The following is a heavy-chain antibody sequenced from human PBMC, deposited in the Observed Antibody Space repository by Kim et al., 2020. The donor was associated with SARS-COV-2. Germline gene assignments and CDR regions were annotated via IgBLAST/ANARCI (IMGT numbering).Heavy chain of an antibody. Sequence: GGSLRLSCAASGFTFSSYAMHWVRQAPGKGLEWVAVISYDGSNKYYADSVNGRFTISRDNSKNTLYLQMNSLRAEDTAVYYCARDGSSSWSHFDYWGQGTLVTVSS. CDR1: GFTFSSYA. V-gene: IGHV3-30*04. CDR3: ARDGSSSWSHFDY. CDR2: ISYDGSNK. J-gene: IGHJ4*02. D-gene: IGHD6-13*01.